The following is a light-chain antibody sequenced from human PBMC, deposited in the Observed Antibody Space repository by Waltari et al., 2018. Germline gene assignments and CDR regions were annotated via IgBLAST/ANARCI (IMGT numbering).Light chain of an antibody. Sequence: SALTQPASVSGAPGQSVTISCIEISSDVGDYPLLSWYQRHPGGAPKLLIDEVSKRPSGVSNRFSGSKSGKTASLTISGLQAEDEADYYCCAFAGRGIYVFGSGTQVTVL. V-gene: IGLV2-23*02. CDR2: EVS. CDR3: CAFAGRGIYV. J-gene: IGLJ1*01. CDR1: SSDVGDYPL.